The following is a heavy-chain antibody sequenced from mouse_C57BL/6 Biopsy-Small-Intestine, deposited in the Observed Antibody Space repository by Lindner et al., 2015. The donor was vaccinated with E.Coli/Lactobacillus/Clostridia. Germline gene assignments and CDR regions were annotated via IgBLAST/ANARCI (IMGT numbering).Heavy chain of an antibody. D-gene: IGHD3-2*02. V-gene: IGHV1-9*01. Sequence: VQLQESGAELMKPGASVKLSCKATGYRFTGYWIEWVKQRPGHGLEWIGEILPGSGRTNYNEKFKGKATLTADTSSITAHMQLNSLTTEDSAIYYCARSGLSLTWFAYWGQGTLVTVSA. CDR3: ARSGLSLTWFAY. J-gene: IGHJ3*01. CDR2: ILPGSGRT. CDR1: GYRFTGYW.